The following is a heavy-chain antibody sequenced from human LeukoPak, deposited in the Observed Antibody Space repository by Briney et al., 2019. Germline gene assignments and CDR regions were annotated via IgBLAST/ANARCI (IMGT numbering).Heavy chain of an antibody. CDR3: VRVKGTYFDY. CDR1: GFPLSSYS. Sequence: SGGSLRLSCEASGFPLSSYSINWVRQAPGKGLEWVSYISASGGNIYYLDSVKGRFTVSRDNVRKSLFLQMNNARVEDTAFYYCVRVKGTYFDYWGQGALVTVSS. J-gene: IGHJ4*02. D-gene: IGHD1-1*01. CDR2: ISASGGNI. V-gene: IGHV3-48*01.